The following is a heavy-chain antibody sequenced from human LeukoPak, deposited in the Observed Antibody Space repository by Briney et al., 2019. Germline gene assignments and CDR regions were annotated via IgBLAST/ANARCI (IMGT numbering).Heavy chain of an antibody. D-gene: IGHD4-23*01. V-gene: IGHV3-30*03. CDR1: GFTFSSYG. CDR3: AREDYGGNSAYAFDI. Sequence: GGSLRLSCAASGFTFSSYGMHWVRQAPGKGLEWVAVVSYDGSNKYYADSVKGRFTISRDNSKNTLYLQMNSLRAEDTAVYYCAREDYGGNSAYAFDIWGQGTMVTVSS. CDR2: VSYDGSNK. J-gene: IGHJ3*02.